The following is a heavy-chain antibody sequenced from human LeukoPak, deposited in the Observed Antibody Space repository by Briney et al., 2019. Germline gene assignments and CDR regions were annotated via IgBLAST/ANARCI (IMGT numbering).Heavy chain of an antibody. V-gene: IGHV1-24*01. CDR1: GYTLTEFS. Sequence: ASVKVSCKVSGYTLTEFSMLWVRQAPGKGLEWMGSFDPENGDTVYAQNFQGRVTMTGDTSTDTAYMNLSSLKSEDTAVYFCATSSFAVGSALPFDYWGQGTLVTVSS. CDR3: ATSSFAVGSALPFDY. D-gene: IGHD2-21*02. CDR2: FDPENGDT. J-gene: IGHJ4*02.